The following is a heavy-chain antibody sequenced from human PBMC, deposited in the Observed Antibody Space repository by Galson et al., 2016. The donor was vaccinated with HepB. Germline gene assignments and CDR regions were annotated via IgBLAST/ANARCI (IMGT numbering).Heavy chain of an antibody. V-gene: IGHV3-23*01. Sequence: SLRLSCAASGFTFSSNAMHWVRQAPGKGLEWVSTLSASGGATYYSDSVKGRFTISRDNSKNTLYLQMNSLRDEDTAVYYCAKGRTGTTGPVEYWGQGTLVTVSS. CDR3: AKGRTGTTGPVEY. J-gene: IGHJ4*02. CDR2: LSASGGAT. D-gene: IGHD1-1*01. CDR1: GFTFSSNA.